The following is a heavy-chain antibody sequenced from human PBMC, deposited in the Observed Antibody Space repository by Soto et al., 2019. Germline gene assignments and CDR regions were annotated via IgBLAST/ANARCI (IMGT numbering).Heavy chain of an antibody. D-gene: IGHD6-19*01. J-gene: IGHJ4*02. Sequence: QVQLVESGGGVVQPGRSLRLSCAASGFIFSNYGIHWVRQAPGKGLEWVALIWFDGSKKYYSDFAKGRFTVSRDNTNHTVYLQMNSLRVDDTAVYYCAREGAVAGSQDFWGQGTLVTVSS. CDR3: AREGAVAGSQDF. CDR2: IWFDGSKK. V-gene: IGHV3-33*01. CDR1: GFIFSNYG.